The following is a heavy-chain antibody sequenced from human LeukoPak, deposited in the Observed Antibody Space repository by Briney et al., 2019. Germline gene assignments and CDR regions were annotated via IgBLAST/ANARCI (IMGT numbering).Heavy chain of an antibody. CDR2: ISGFGGGA. V-gene: IGHV3-23*01. CDR1: GFIFSSYA. D-gene: IGHD6-19*01. CDR3: AKVSLQWLVRGGFDY. Sequence: GGSLRLSCVGSGFIFSSYAMTWVRQAPGKGLEWVSIISGFGGGAYTADSVKGRFTISRDNSKNTLYLQMNSLRAEDTAVYYCAKVSLQWLVRGGFDYWGQGTLVTVSS. J-gene: IGHJ4*02.